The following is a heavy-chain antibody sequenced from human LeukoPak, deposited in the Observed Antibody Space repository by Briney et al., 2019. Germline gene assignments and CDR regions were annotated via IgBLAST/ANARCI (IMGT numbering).Heavy chain of an antibody. Sequence: SGTLSLTCTVSGGAIGSHDWTWIRQTPGKGLEWIGYVYDIGIAKYNPSLKSRGTISVDTSKNQFSLRLSSVTAADTAVYYCARGGVLKSVDYWGQGTLVAVSS. V-gene: IGHV4-59*11. CDR1: GGAIGSHD. CDR2: VYDIGIA. CDR3: ARGGVLKSVDY. D-gene: IGHD3-16*01. J-gene: IGHJ4*02.